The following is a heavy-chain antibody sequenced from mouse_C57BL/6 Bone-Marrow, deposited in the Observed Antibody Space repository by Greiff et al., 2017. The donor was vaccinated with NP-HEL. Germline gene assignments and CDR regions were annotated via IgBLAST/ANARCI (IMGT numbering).Heavy chain of an antibody. Sequence: EVQGVESGGGLVKPGGSLKLSCAASGFTFSSYTMSWVRQTPEKRLEWVATISGGGGNTYYPDSVKGRFTISRDNAKNTLYLQMSSLRSEDTALYYCARIISYHAMDYWGQGTSVTVSS. CDR3: ARIISYHAMDY. V-gene: IGHV5-9*01. D-gene: IGHD1-1*01. CDR1: GFTFSSYT. CDR2: ISGGGGNT. J-gene: IGHJ4*01.